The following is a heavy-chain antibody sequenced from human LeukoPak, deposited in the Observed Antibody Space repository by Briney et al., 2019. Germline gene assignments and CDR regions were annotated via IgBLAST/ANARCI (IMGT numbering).Heavy chain of an antibody. CDR2: ISGNAGST. CDR1: GFTFSSYA. J-gene: IGHJ5*02. V-gene: IGHV3-23*01. Sequence: PGGSLRLSCAASGFTFSSYAMHWVRQAPGKGLEWVSAISGNAGSTYYADSVKGRFTISRDNSKNTLYLQMNSLGAEDTAIYYCATSPTFDPWGQGTLVTVSS. CDR3: ATSPTFDP.